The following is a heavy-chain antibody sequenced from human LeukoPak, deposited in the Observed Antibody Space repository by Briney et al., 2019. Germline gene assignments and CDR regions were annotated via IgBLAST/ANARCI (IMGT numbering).Heavy chain of an antibody. CDR1: GGTFSSYA. D-gene: IGHD2-15*01. CDR2: IIPIFGTA. V-gene: IGHV1-69*05. Sequence: SVKVSCKASGGTFSSYAISWVRQAPGQGLEWMGGIIPIFGTANYAQKFQGRVTITTDESTSTAYMGLSSLRSEDTAVYYCARDFESGLDYWGQGTLVTVSS. J-gene: IGHJ4*02. CDR3: ARDFESGLDY.